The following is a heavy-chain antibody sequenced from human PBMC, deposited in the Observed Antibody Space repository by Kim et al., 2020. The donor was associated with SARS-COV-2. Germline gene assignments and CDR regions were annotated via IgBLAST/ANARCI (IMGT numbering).Heavy chain of an antibody. CDR3: AKPGVVVPAAVFQD. CDR2: ISYDGSNK. D-gene: IGHD2-2*01. V-gene: IGHV3-30*18. CDR1: GFTFSSYG. Sequence: GGSLRLSCAASGFTFSSYGMHWVRQAPGKGLEWVAVISYDGSNKYYADSVKGRFTISRDNSKNTLYLQMNSLRAEDTAVYYCAKPGVVVPAAVFQDWGQGTLVTVSS. J-gene: IGHJ4*02.